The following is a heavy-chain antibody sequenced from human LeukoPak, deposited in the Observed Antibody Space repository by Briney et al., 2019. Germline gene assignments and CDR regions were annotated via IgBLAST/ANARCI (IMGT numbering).Heavy chain of an antibody. CDR1: GGSIGDSNSH. Sequence: SETLSLTCTVSGGSIGDSNSHWGWIRQPPGKGLEWIGSIFYSGSTYYNPSLKSRVTMSVDTSKNQFSLRVTSVTAADTATYYCARRGITYSSSFFAYWGQGTLVTVSS. J-gene: IGHJ4*02. CDR3: ARRGITYSSSFFAY. V-gene: IGHV4-39*01. D-gene: IGHD2-2*01. CDR2: IFYSGST.